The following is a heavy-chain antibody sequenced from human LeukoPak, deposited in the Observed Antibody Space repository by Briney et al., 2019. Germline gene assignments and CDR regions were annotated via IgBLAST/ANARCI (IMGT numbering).Heavy chain of an antibody. V-gene: IGHV6-1*01. CDR3: AREMQLERIYYYYMDV. CDR1: GDSVSSNSAA. Sequence: SQTLSLTCAISGDSVSSNSAAWNWIRQSPSRGLECLGRTYYRSKWYNDYAVSVKSRITINPGTSKNQFSLQLNSVTPEDTAVYYCAREMQLERIYYYYMDVWGKGTTVTVSS. D-gene: IGHD1-1*01. CDR2: TYYRSKWYN. J-gene: IGHJ6*03.